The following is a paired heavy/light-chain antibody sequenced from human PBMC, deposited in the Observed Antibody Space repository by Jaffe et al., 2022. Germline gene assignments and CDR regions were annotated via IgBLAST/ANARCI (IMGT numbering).Light chain of an antibody. CDR3: QQYINWYT. J-gene: IGKJ2*01. V-gene: IGKV3-15*01. CDR2: GAS. Sequence: EIVMTQSPATLSVSPGERVTLSCRASQSIDSNLAWYQQRPGQAPRLLIHGASTRATGIPARFSGSGSGTEFTLTISSLQSEDFAVYYCQQYINWYTFGQGTKLEIK. CDR1: QSIDSN.
Heavy chain of an antibody. J-gene: IGHJ4*02. CDR1: GFSFINYW. D-gene: IGHD1-26*01. CDR3: ARRGALADY. CDR2: IKDDGSEK. V-gene: IGHV3-7*01. Sequence: EVQLVESGGGLVQPGGSLRLSCEVSGFSFINYWMSWVRQAPDKGLEWVANIKDDGSEKNYVDSVKGRFTISRDNAKNSLYLEMNSLRTEDTAIYYCARRGALADYWGQGTLVTVSS.